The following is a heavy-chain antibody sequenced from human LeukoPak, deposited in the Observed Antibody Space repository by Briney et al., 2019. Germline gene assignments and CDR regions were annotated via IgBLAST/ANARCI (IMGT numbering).Heavy chain of an antibody. CDR1: GGSISSGDYY. J-gene: IGHJ4*02. CDR3: ARGVAYGDYDY. V-gene: IGHV4-30-4*08. CDR2: IYYSGST. D-gene: IGHD4-17*01. Sequence: LQTLSLTCTVSGGSISSGDYYWSWIRQPPGKGLEWIGYIYYSGSTYYNPSLKSRVTISVDTSKNQFSLKLSSVTAADTAVYYCARGVAYGDYDYWGQGTLVTVSS.